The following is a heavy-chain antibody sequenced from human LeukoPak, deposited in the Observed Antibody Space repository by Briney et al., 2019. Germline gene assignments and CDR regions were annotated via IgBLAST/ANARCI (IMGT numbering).Heavy chain of an antibody. CDR3: ARDQQLPYYYYGMDV. Sequence: ASVKVSCKASGYTFTSYAMNWVRQAPGQGLEWMGWINTNTGNPTYAQGFTGRFVFSLDTSVSTAYLQISSLKAEDTAVYYCARDQQLPYYYYGMDVWGQGTTVTVSS. V-gene: IGHV7-4-1*02. J-gene: IGHJ6*02. CDR2: INTNTGNP. D-gene: IGHD6-13*01. CDR1: GYTFTSYA.